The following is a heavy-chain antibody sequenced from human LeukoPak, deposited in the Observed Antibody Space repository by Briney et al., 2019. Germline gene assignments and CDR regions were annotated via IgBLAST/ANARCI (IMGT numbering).Heavy chain of an antibody. J-gene: IGHJ4*02. D-gene: IGHD5-18*01. CDR2: ISAYNGNT. CDR3: AFRGYTYGPFDY. Sequence: ASVKVSCKASGYTFTSYGINWVRQASGQGLEWMGWISAYNGNTNYAQKFRGRVTMTTDTSTSTAYMELRSLRSDDTAVYYCAFRGYTYGPFDYWGQGTLVTVSS. V-gene: IGHV1-18*01. CDR1: GYTFTSYG.